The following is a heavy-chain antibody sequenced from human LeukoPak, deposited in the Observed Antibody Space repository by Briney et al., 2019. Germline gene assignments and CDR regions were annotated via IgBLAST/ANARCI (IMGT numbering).Heavy chain of an antibody. J-gene: IGHJ6*02. D-gene: IGHD6-19*01. Sequence: GESLKISCKGSGYSFTSYWIGWVRQMPGKGLEWMGIIYPGDSDTRYSPSFQGQVTISADKSINTAYLQWSSLKASDTAMYYCARGGTAVAGTDPLPDVWGQGTTVTVSS. V-gene: IGHV5-51*01. CDR1: GYSFTSYW. CDR3: ARGGTAVAGTDPLPDV. CDR2: IYPGDSDT.